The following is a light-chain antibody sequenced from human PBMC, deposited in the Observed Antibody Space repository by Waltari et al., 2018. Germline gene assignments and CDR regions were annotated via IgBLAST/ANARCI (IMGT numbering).Light chain of an antibody. Sequence: EIVLTQSPGSLSSSPGERVTLSCRASQSVSRALAWYQQKPGQAPRLLIFGASNRATGIPDRFSGSGSGTDFTLKINRVEAEDVGVYYCMQGTHWPRTFGQGTKVQIK. J-gene: IGKJ1*01. CDR1: QSVSRA. CDR2: GAS. V-gene: IGKV3-11*01. CDR3: MQGTHWPRT.